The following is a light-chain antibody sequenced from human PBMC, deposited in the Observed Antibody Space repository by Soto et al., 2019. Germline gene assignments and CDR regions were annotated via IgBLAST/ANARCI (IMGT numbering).Light chain of an antibody. Sequence: DIQMTQSPSTLSGSVGDRVTIICRASKPFSSWLAWYQQKPGKAPKLLIYKASTLKSGVPSRFSGSGSGTEFTLTISSLQPDDFATYYCQHYNSYSEAFGQGTKVELK. J-gene: IGKJ1*01. CDR3: QHYNSYSEA. CDR1: KPFSSW. CDR2: KAS. V-gene: IGKV1-5*03.